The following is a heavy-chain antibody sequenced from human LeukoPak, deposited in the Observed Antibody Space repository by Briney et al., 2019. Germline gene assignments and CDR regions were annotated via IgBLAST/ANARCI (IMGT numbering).Heavy chain of an antibody. Sequence: GGSLRLSCAASGFTFSSFSMSWVRQAPGKGLEWVSYISTSSSTIYYADSVKGRFTISRDNAKNSLYLQMNSLRAEDTGVYFCARGQTLTFWGQGTLVTVSS. V-gene: IGHV3-48*04. CDR1: GFTFSSFS. CDR3: ARGQTLTF. CDR2: ISTSSSTI. J-gene: IGHJ4*02.